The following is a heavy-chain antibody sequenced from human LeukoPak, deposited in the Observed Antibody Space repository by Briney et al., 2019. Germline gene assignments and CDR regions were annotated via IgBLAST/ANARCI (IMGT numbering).Heavy chain of an antibody. CDR2: INPNSGGT. CDR1: GYTFTGYY. D-gene: IGHD2-2*01. J-gene: IGHJ6*03. V-gene: IGHV1-2*02. CDR3: ARDRGLRYCSSTSCYESLYYYMDV. Sequence: ASVKVSCKASGYTFTGYYMHWVRQAPGQGLEWMGWINPNSGGTNYAQKFQGRVTMTRDTSISTAYMELSRLRSDDTAVYYCARDRGLRYCSSTSCYESLYYYMDVWGKGTTVTVSS.